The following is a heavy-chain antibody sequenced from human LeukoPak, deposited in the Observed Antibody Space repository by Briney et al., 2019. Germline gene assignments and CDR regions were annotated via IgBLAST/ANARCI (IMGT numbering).Heavy chain of an antibody. V-gene: IGHV4-59*01. Sequence: PSETLSLTYTVSGDSISIYYWSWIRQPPGKGLEWIGYIYYTGSTTYNPSLKSRLTISIDTSKNQFSLNLISLTAADTAVYYCARGRGDSRGTSFDSWGQGTLVTVSS. D-gene: IGHD3-22*01. CDR3: ARGRGDSRGTSFDS. CDR2: IYYTGST. CDR1: GDSISIYY. J-gene: IGHJ4*02.